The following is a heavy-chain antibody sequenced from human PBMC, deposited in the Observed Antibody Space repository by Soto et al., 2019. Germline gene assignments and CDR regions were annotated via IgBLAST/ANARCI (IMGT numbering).Heavy chain of an antibody. CDR2: VYSSGGT. J-gene: IGHJ5*02. CDR3: ARGQRFSDWFDP. V-gene: IGHV4-4*07. D-gene: IGHD3-3*01. Sequence: SETLSLTCTVSGGSMSSYYWTWIRQPAGKGLEWIGRVYSSGGTHYNPSLKSRVTISLDTSKNQFSLRLLSVTDADTAVYYCARGQRFSDWFDPWGQGTLVTVS. CDR1: GGSMSSYY.